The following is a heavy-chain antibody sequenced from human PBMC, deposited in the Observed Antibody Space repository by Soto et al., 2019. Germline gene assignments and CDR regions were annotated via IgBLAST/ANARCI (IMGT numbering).Heavy chain of an antibody. D-gene: IGHD6-13*01. V-gene: IGHV1-69*01. CDR1: GGALNYNA. Sequence: QVQLVQSGADVKKPGSSVKVSCKASGGALNYNAFSWVRQAPGQGLEWIGGIVTVFGTANHAQNFQDRVTMTADESTRTVYMELRSLTSADTAVYYCARSGAYSSSQFGLDVWGQGTTVTVTS. J-gene: IGHJ6*02. CDR3: ARSGAYSSSQFGLDV. CDR2: IVTVFGTA.